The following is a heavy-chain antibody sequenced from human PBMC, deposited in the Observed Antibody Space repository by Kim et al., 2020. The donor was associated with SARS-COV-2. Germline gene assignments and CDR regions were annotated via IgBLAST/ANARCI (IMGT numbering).Heavy chain of an antibody. D-gene: IGHD1-1*01. J-gene: IGHJ4*02. CDR3: ARNTTYY. CDR1: GGSFSGYY. Sequence: SETLSLTCAVYGGSFSGYYWSWIRQPPGNWLEWIGEINHSGSTNYNPSLKSRVTISVDTSKNQFSLKLSSVTAADTAVYYCARNTTYYWSQGTLVTASS. V-gene: IGHV4-34*01. CDR2: INHSGST.